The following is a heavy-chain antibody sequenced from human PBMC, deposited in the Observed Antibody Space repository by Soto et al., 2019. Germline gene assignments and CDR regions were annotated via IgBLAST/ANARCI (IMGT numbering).Heavy chain of an antibody. CDR2: VWYDGSSK. CDR3: AREIDSNYYGMDV. Sequence: GGSLRLSCVASGFTFSSYWMHWVRQAPGKGLEWVARVWYDGSSKYYVDSVKGRFTISRDNSKETVYLQMNSLRAEDTGVYYCAREIDSNYYGMDVWGQGTTVTVSS. D-gene: IGHD2-21*01. J-gene: IGHJ6*02. CDR1: GFTFSSYW. V-gene: IGHV3-33*08.